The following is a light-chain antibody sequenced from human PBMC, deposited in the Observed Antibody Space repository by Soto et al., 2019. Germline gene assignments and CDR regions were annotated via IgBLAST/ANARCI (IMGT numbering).Light chain of an antibody. Sequence: EIVLTQSPATLSLSPGERATLSCRASQSVTKYLAWYQQKPGQAPRLLIYGASNRATGIPDRFSGSGSGTDSTINITRLQPEDFEVYYCQQHGRSGTFGKGTKADIK. CDR2: GAS. CDR3: QQHGRSGT. CDR1: QSVTKY. V-gene: IGKV3-20*01. J-gene: IGKJ1*01.